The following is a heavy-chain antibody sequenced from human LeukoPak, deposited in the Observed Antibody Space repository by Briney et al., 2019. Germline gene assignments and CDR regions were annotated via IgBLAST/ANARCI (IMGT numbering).Heavy chain of an antibody. CDR3: AKDSYSYGYYYFDY. Sequence: GGSLRLSCAASGFTFSSYAMSWVRQAPGKGLGWVSAISGSGGSTYYADSVKGRFTISRDNSKNTLYLQMNSLRAEDTAVYYCAKDSYSYGYYYFDYWGQGTLVTVSS. CDR1: GFTFSSYA. J-gene: IGHJ4*02. CDR2: ISGSGGST. V-gene: IGHV3-23*01. D-gene: IGHD5-18*01.